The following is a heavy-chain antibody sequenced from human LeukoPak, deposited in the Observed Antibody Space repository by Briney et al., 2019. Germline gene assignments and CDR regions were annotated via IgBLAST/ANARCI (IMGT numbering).Heavy chain of an antibody. Sequence: PGGSLRLSCAASGFTFSSYSMNWVRQAPGKGLEWVSYISSSSSTIYYADSVKGRFTISRDNAKNSLYLQMNSLRAEDTAVYYCARGRGDYDAFDIWGLGTMVTVSS. CDR3: ARGRGDYDAFDI. CDR2: ISSSSSTI. J-gene: IGHJ3*02. CDR1: GFTFSSYS. V-gene: IGHV3-48*04. D-gene: IGHD4-17*01.